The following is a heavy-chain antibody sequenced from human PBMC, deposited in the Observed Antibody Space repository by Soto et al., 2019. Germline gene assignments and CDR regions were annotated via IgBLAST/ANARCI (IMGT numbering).Heavy chain of an antibody. Sequence: ESLKISCKGSGYSFTSYWIGWVRQMPGKGLEWMGIIYPGNSDTRYSPSFQGQVTISADKSISTAYLQWSSLKASDTAMYYCASHDSSGYSAFDKWGQGTMVTVSS. CDR3: ASHDSSGYSAFDK. CDR2: IYPGNSDT. CDR1: GYSFTSYW. D-gene: IGHD3-22*01. J-gene: IGHJ3*02. V-gene: IGHV5-51*01.